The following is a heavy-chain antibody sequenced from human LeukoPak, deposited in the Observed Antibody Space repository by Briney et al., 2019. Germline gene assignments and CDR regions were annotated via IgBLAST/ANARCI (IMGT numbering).Heavy chain of an antibody. V-gene: IGHV3-9*01. J-gene: IGHJ6*02. CDR1: GFTFDDYA. CDR3: AKDMAPEYSSSWSLQDV. D-gene: IGHD6-13*01. CDR2: ISWNSGSI. Sequence: PGRSLRLSCAASGFTFDDYAMHWVRQAPGKGLEWVSGISWNSGSIGYADSVKGRFTISRDNAKNSLYLQMNSLRAEDTALYYCAKDMAPEYSSSWSLQDVWGQGTTVTVSS.